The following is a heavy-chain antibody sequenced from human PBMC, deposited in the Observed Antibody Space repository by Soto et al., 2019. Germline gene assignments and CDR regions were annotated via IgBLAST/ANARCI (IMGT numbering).Heavy chain of an antibody. Sequence: ASVKVSCKASGYTFTTYGISWVRQAPGQGLEWMGWISPYNGNTNYSQKFQGRVTITRDTSASTAYMELSSLRSEDTAVYYCARDTAPSGVWGQGTTVTVSS. CDR1: GYTFTTYG. CDR3: ARDTAPSGV. D-gene: IGHD4-17*01. CDR2: ISPYNGNT. V-gene: IGHV1-18*01. J-gene: IGHJ6*02.